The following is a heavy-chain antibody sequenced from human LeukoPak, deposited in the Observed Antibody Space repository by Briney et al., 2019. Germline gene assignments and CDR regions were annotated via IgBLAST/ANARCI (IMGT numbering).Heavy chain of an antibody. CDR1: GGSISSYY. Sequence: SETLSLTCTVSGGSISSYYWSWIRQPPGKGLEWIGYIYYSGSTNYNPSLKSRVTISVDTSKNQFSPKLSSVTAADTAVYYCARDRGLYYFDYWGQGTLVTVSS. CDR3: ARDRGLYYFDY. J-gene: IGHJ4*02. D-gene: IGHD3-10*01. CDR2: IYYSGST. V-gene: IGHV4-59*01.